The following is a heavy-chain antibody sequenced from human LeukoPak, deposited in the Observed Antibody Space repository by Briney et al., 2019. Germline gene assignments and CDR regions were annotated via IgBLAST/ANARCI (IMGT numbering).Heavy chain of an antibody. Sequence: GGSLRLSCAASGFTFSSYSMNWVRQAPGKGLEWVSSISSSSSYIYYADSVKGRFTISRDNAKNSLYLQMNSLRADDTAVYYCARVRLYGSGTYYSDYWGQGTLVTVSS. D-gene: IGHD3-10*01. J-gene: IGHJ4*02. CDR3: ARVRLYGSGTYYSDY. V-gene: IGHV3-21*01. CDR1: GFTFSSYS. CDR2: ISSSSSYI.